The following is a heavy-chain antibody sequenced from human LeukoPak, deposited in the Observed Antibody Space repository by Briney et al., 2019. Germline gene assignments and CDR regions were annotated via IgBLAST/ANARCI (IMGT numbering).Heavy chain of an antibody. D-gene: IGHD2-15*01. CDR2: FDPEDGET. J-gene: IGHJ5*02. V-gene: IGHV1-24*01. Sequence: ASVKVSCKVSGYALTELSIHWVRQAPGKGLEWMGGFDPEDGETLYAQEFQDRVIMTEDTSTDTAYMELSRLRSEDTAMYYCATANXGYCSSGSCYPNWFDPWGQGTLVTVSS. CDR3: ATANXGYCSSGSCYPNWFDP. CDR1: GYALTELS.